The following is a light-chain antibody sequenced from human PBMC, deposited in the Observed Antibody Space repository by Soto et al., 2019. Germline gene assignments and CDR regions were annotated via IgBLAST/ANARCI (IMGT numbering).Light chain of an antibody. CDR2: DVS. CDR3: SSYTSSSTRL. CDR1: SSDVGGYNY. J-gene: IGLJ1*01. Sequence: QSVLTQPASVSVSPGQSITISCTGSSSDVGGYNYVSWYQQHPGKAPKLMIYDVSNRPSGVSNRFSGSKSGNTASLTISGLQAEDEADYYCSSYTSSSTRLFGTGTKVTVL. V-gene: IGLV2-14*01.